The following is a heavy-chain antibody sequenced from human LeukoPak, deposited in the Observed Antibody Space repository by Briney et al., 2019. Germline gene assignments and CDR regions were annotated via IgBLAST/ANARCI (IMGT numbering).Heavy chain of an antibody. CDR2: ISGSGGST. D-gene: IGHD3-10*01. V-gene: IGHV3-23*01. Sequence: PGGSLRLSCAASGFTFSSYAMSWVRQAPGKGLEWVSAISGSGGSTYYADSVKGRFTISRDNSKNTLYLQMNSLRAEDTAVYYCAKEGVLWFGELLDAFDIWGQGTMVTVSS. CDR3: AKEGVLWFGELLDAFDI. CDR1: GFTFSSYA. J-gene: IGHJ3*02.